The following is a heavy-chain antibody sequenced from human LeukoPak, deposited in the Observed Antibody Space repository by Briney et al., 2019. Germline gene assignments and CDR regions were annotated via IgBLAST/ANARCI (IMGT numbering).Heavy chain of an antibody. CDR3: ARSSMASFDF. CDR1: GFTFSSYW. Sequence: PGGSLRLSCAASGFTFSSYWMGWVRQPPGKGLEWVANIKQDGSEKNYVDSVKGRFTISRDDAKNSLYLQMNSLRAEDTSVYYCARSSMASFDFWGQGTLVTASS. J-gene: IGHJ4*02. D-gene: IGHD5-24*01. V-gene: IGHV3-7*01. CDR2: IKQDGSEK.